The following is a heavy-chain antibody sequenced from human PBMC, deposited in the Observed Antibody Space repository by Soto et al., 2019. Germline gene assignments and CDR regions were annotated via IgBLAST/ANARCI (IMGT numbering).Heavy chain of an antibody. V-gene: IGHV3-21*06. Sequence: PGGSLRLSCAASGFTFTRYSMNWVRQAPGKGLEWVSSISSTTNYIYYGDSMKGRFTISRDNGKNSLYLEMHSLRAEDTAVYYCARVTHYFDYWGQGTLVTVSS. CDR3: ARVTHYFDY. CDR2: ISSTTNYI. J-gene: IGHJ4*02. D-gene: IGHD2-15*01. CDR1: GFTFTRYS.